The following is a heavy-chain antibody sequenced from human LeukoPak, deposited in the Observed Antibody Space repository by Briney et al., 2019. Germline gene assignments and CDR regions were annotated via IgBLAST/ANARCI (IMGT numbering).Heavy chain of an antibody. D-gene: IGHD6-25*01. CDR1: GFTFSSYA. CDR3: AKVGFSDY. CDR2: ISGSGGGT. Sequence: GGSLRLSCAASGFTFSSYAMKWVGLAPGKGLQWVSAISGSGGGTFYTDSVKGRFTISRDNSKNTVYLQMNSLRAEDTAVYYCAKVGFSDYWGQGTLVTVSS. J-gene: IGHJ4*02. V-gene: IGHV3-23*01.